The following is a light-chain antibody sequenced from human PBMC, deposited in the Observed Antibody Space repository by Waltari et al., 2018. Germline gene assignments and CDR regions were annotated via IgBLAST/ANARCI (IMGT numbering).Light chain of an antibody. CDR2: GGS. V-gene: IGLV2-23*01. CDR1: SSDVGSSKF. J-gene: IGLJ2*01. CDR3: CSYAGSSPHVI. Sequence: QSALTQPASVSGSPGQSITLSCTGRSSDVGSSKFVSWYQQHPGKAPHLGILGGSQRPAGVSNRLSGSKSGNTAALTIAGLRAEDEADYYCCSYAGSSPHVIFGGGTKLTVL.